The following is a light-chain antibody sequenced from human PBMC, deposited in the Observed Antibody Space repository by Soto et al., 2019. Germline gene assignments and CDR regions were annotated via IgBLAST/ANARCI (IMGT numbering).Light chain of an antibody. CDR1: SSGVGGYNY. J-gene: IGLJ1*01. Sequence: QSALTQPASVSGSPGQSITISCTGTSSGVGGYNYVSWYQQHPGKAPKLMIYEVSNRPSGVSNRFSGSKSGNTASLTISGLQAEDEADYYCSSYTSSSTDVFGTGTKLTVL. V-gene: IGLV2-14*01. CDR3: SSYTSSSTDV. CDR2: EVS.